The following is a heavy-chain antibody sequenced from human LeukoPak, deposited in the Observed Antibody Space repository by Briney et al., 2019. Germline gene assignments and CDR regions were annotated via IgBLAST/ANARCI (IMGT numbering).Heavy chain of an antibody. J-gene: IGHJ5*02. D-gene: IGHD5-18*01. Sequence: QPGGSLRLSCAASGFTFSSYWMSWVRQAPGKGLEWVANIKQHGSEKYYVDSVKGRFTISRDNAKNSLYLQMNSLRAEDTAVYYCARVGLDTAAWHISWFDPWGQGTRVTVSS. CDR1: GFTFSSYW. V-gene: IGHV3-7*01. CDR2: IKQHGSEK. CDR3: ARVGLDTAAWHISWFDP.